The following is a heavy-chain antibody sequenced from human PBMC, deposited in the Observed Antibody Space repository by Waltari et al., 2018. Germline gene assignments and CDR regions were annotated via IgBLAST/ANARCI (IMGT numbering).Heavy chain of an antibody. J-gene: IGHJ4*02. V-gene: IGHV1-69*13. D-gene: IGHD3-22*01. CDR1: GGTFSSYA. CDR2: IIPVFGTA. CDR3: ARDPTYYYDSSGYYYRDY. Sequence: QVQLVQSGAEVKKPGSSVKVSCKASGGTFSSYAISWVRQAPGQGIEWMGVIIPVFGTANYAQKFQGRVTITADESTSTAYMELSSLRSEDTAVYYCARDPTYYYDSSGYYYRDYWGQGTLVTVSS.